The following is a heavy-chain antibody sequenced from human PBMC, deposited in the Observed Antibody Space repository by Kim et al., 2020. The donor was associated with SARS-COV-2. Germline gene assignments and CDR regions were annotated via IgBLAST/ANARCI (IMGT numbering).Heavy chain of an antibody. CDR2: FDPEDGET. Sequence: ASVKVSCKVSGYTLTELSMHWVRQAPGKGLEWMGGFDPEDGETIYAQKFQGRVTMTEDTSTDTAYMELSSLRSEDTAVYYCATHPPYCSSTSCYYYGMDVLGQGTTVTVSS. J-gene: IGHJ6*02. V-gene: IGHV1-24*01. D-gene: IGHD2-2*01. CDR3: ATHPPYCSSTSCYYYGMDV. CDR1: GYTLTELS.